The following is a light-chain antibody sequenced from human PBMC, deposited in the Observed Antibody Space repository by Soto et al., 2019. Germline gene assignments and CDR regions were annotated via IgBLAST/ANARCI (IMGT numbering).Light chain of an antibody. Sequence: EIVMTQSPATLSVSPGERATLSCRASQSVSNNLAWYQQKPGQAPRLLIYGASTRAAGMPARFSGSGSGTEFTLTISSLQSEDFAVYYCQQYNNWPPWTFGQGTKVEIK. J-gene: IGKJ1*01. V-gene: IGKV3-15*01. CDR1: QSVSNN. CDR2: GAS. CDR3: QQYNNWPPWT.